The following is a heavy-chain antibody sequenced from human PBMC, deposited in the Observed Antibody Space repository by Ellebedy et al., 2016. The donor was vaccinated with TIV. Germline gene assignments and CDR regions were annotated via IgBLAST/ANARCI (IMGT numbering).Heavy chain of an antibody. J-gene: IGHJ5*02. D-gene: IGHD2-21*02. CDR2: IIPIFGTA. V-gene: IGHV1-69*13. CDR1: GVTFNSYA. Sequence: AASVKVSCKASGVTFNSYAISWLRRTPGQGLEWMGGIIPIFGTANYAQKFQGRVTITADESTPTAYMELNSLRSEDTAVYYCAGARGSDCYNCWFDPWGQGTLVTVSS. CDR3: AGARGSDCYNCWFDP.